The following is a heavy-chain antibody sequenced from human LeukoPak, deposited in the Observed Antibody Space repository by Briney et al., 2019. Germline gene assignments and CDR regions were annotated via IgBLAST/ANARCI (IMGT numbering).Heavy chain of an antibody. Sequence: PGGSLRLSCAASGFTFSSYAMSWVRQAPGKGLEWVSAISGSGGSTYYADSVKRRSTISRDNSKNTLYLQMNSLRAEDTAVYYCAKGSPPHGSGWYDIWGQGTMVTVSS. D-gene: IGHD6-19*01. CDR1: GFTFSSYA. CDR3: AKGSPPHGSGWYDI. V-gene: IGHV3-23*01. CDR2: ISGSGGST. J-gene: IGHJ3*02.